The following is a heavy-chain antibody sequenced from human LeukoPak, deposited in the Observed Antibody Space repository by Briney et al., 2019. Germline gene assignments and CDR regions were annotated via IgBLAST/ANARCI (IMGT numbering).Heavy chain of an antibody. J-gene: IGHJ4*02. CDR1: GFTFSSYC. Sequence: KAGGSLRLSCAASGFTFSSYCMNWVRQAPGKGLEWVSYISSSSSTIYYADSVKGRFTISRDNAKNSLYLQMNSLRAEDTAVYYCARPRGPSIAAAVDYWDQGTLVTVSS. V-gene: IGHV3-48*01. D-gene: IGHD6-13*01. CDR3: ARPRGPSIAAAVDY. CDR2: ISSSSSTI.